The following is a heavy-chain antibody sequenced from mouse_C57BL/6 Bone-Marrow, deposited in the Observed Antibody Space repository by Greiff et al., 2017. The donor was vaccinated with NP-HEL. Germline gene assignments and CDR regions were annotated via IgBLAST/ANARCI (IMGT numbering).Heavy chain of an antibody. J-gene: IGHJ1*03. V-gene: IGHV1-26*01. D-gene: IGHD1-1*01. CDR1: GYTFTDYY. CDR3: ARGDYYYGRGYWYFDV. CDR2: INPNNGGT. Sequence: EVQLQQSGPELVKPGASVKISCKASGYTFTDYYMNWVKQSHGKSLEWIGDINPNNGGTSYNQKFKGKATLTVDKSSSTASMLLTSLTSEDSAVYYCARGDYYYGRGYWYFDVWGTGTTVTVSS.